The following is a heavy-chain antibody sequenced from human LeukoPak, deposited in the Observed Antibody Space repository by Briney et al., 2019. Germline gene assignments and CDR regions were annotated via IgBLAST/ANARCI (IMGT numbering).Heavy chain of an antibody. CDR2: IYRSGST. J-gene: IGHJ3*02. CDR1: GDSINNNYW. D-gene: IGHD6-19*01. CDR3: GRPRSAWFDAFDI. Sequence: PSGTLSLTCAVSGDSINNNYWWRWVRQFPGKGLEWIGEIYRSGSTSYNPSLKSRVTISMDKSKNQFSLNLSSVTAADTAVYYCGRPRSAWFDAFDIWGQGTMVTVSS. V-gene: IGHV4-4*02.